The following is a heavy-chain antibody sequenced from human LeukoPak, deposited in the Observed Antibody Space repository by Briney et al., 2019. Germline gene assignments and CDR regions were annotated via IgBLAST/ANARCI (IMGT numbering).Heavy chain of an antibody. CDR2: LRGPEGSP. D-gene: IGHD5-18*01. Sequence: PGGSLTLSCAASGFALTSYTMSWVRQAPGKGLEWVSSLRGPEGSPFYADSVKGRFTISRDNSKNTLFLQMNSLSAEDTAVYYCAKGYNYVSDYWGQGTLVTVSS. J-gene: IGHJ4*02. V-gene: IGHV3-23*01. CDR1: GFALTSYT. CDR3: AKGYNYVSDY.